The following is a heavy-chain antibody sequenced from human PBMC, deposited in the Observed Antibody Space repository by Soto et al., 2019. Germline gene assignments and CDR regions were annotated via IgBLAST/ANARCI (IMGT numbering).Heavy chain of an antibody. D-gene: IGHD6-13*01. CDR1: GYSFTSYW. Sequence: GESLKISCKGSGYSFTSYWISWVRQMPGKGLEWMGRIDPSDSYTNYSPSFQGHVTISADKSSSTAYLQWSSLKASDTAMYYCARQGAAGTRYYYGMDVWGQGTTVTVSS. CDR3: ARQGAAGTRYYYGMDV. V-gene: IGHV5-10-1*01. J-gene: IGHJ6*02. CDR2: IDPSDSYT.